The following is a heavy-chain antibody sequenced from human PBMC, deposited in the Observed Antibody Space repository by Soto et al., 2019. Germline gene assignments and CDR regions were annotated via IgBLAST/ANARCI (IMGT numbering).Heavy chain of an antibody. J-gene: IGHJ4*02. CDR3: PAHCSSTSCQPDY. CDR2: IKSKTDGGTT. Sequence: EVQLVESGGGLVKPGGSLRLSCAASGFTFSNAWMSWVRQAPGKGLEWVGRIKSKTDGGTTDYSAPVQGRFTISRDDSKNTLYLQMTRLKTEDTAVYYGPAHCSSTSCQPDYWGQGTLVTVSS. CDR1: GFTFSNAW. V-gene: IGHV3-15*01. D-gene: IGHD2-2*01.